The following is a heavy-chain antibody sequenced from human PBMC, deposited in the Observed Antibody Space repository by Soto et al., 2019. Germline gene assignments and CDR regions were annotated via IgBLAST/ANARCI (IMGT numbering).Heavy chain of an antibody. J-gene: IGHJ4*02. CDR3: TRAATKADF. Sequence: GGSLRLSCAASGFTFSSYGMHWVRQAPGKGLEWVAVISYDGSNKYYADSVKGRFTISRDNSKNTLYLQMNSLRAEDTAVYYCTRAATKADFWGQGTLVTVSS. V-gene: IGHV3-30*03. CDR2: ISYDGSNK. CDR1: GFTFSSYG.